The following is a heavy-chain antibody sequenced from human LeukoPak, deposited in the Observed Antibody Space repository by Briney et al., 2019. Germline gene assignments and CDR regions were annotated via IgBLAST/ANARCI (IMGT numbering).Heavy chain of an antibody. CDR3: AREGLPTFDY. Sequence: KTGGSLRLSCAASGFTFSSYSMNWVRQAPGKGLEWVSSISSSSSYIYYADSVKGRFTISRDNAKNSLYLQMNSLRAEDTAVYYCAREGLPTFDYWGQGTLVIVSS. J-gene: IGHJ4*02. D-gene: IGHD5-12*01. CDR1: GFTFSSYS. CDR2: ISSSSSYI. V-gene: IGHV3-21*01.